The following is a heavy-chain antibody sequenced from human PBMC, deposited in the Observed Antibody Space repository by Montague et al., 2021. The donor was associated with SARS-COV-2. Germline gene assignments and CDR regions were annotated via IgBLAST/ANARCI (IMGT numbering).Heavy chain of an antibody. D-gene: IGHD2-2*02. J-gene: IGHJ5*02. Sequence: SETLSLTCAVYGGSFSGYYWSWIRQPPGKGLEWIGEINHSGSTNYNPSLKSRVTISVDTSKNQFSLKLSSVTAADTAVYYYASLTLGYCSSTSCYSDWFDPWGQGTLVTVSS. V-gene: IGHV4-34*01. CDR2: INHSGST. CDR1: GGSFSGYY. CDR3: ASLTLGYCSSTSCYSDWFDP.